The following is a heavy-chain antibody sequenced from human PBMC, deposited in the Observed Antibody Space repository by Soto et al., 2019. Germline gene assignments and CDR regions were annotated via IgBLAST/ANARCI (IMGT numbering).Heavy chain of an antibody. V-gene: IGHV3-30-3*01. Sequence: PGGSLRLSCAASGFTFSSYAMHWVRQAPGKGLEWVAVISYDGSNKYYADSVKGRFTISRDNSKNTLYLQMNSLRAEDTAVYYCAREEVVVAATTIYYYGMDVWGQGTTVTVSS. J-gene: IGHJ6*02. CDR1: GFTFSSYA. D-gene: IGHD2-15*01. CDR3: AREEVVVAATTIYYYGMDV. CDR2: ISYDGSNK.